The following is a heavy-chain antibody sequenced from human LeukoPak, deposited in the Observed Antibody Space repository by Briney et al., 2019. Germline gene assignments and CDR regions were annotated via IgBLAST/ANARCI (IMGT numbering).Heavy chain of an antibody. V-gene: IGHV1-69*13. CDR2: IIPISGTT. J-gene: IGHJ4*02. CDR1: GGTFSNYA. Sequence: PWASVEVSCKASGGTFSNYAISWVRQAPGKGLEWMGGIIPISGTTNYAQKFQDRITITADASTSTAYMEFSSLRSDDTAVYYCATYCSITTCSIWGYYFDYWGQGTLVTVSS. CDR3: ATYCSITTCSIWGYYFDY. D-gene: IGHD2-2*01.